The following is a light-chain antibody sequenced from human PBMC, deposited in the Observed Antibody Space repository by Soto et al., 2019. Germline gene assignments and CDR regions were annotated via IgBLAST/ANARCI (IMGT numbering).Light chain of an antibody. CDR1: QGIRND. CDR2: AAS. J-gene: IGKJ1*01. Sequence: DIQMTQFPSSLSASVGDRVTITCRASQGIRNDLGWYQQKPGKAPKRLIYAASSLKSGVPSRFSGSGAGTEFTLAISSLQPEDSATFYCLQHSTYPLTFGQGTKVEIK. V-gene: IGKV1-17*01. CDR3: LQHSTYPLT.